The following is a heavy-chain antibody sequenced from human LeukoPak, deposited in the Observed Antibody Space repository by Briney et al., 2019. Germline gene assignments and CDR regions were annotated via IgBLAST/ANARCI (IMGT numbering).Heavy chain of an antibody. V-gene: IGHV4-59*12. D-gene: IGHD6-19*01. CDR2: IYYSGST. J-gene: IGHJ6*03. CDR3: ARDYRGSSGWFPDYYMDV. CDR1: GGSNSSYY. Sequence: SETLSLTCTVSGGSNSSYYWSWIRQPPGKGLEWIGYIYYSGSTNYNPSLKSRVTISVDTSKNQFSLKLSSVTAADTAVYYCARDYRGSSGWFPDYYMDVWGKGTTVTVSS.